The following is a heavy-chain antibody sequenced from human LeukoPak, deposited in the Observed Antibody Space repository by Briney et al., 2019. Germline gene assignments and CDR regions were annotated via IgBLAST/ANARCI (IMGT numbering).Heavy chain of an antibody. J-gene: IGHJ4*02. D-gene: IGHD5-18*01. CDR2: SSGSGGST. CDR1: GLSLSSYG. V-gene: IGHV3-23*01. CDR3: AKQTAVEGGYYHY. Sequence: GESLRLSCIGSGLSLSSYGMSGFRQAPGKGLEWVSSSSGSGGSTYYADSVKGRFTISRDSSENTLYLKMSSLRVEDTAVYFCAKQTAVEGGYYHYWGQGTLVTVSS.